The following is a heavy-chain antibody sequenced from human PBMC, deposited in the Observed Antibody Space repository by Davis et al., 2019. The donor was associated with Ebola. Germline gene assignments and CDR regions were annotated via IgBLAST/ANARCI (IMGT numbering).Heavy chain of an antibody. CDR1: VFTFSSQA. V-gene: IGHV3-30*04. Sequence: LKISCAASVFTFSSQAMHCVRKAPGKGLEWVAVISYDVRKKYYDDYVKGRFPISRDNSKNTLYLQMNSLRAEDTAVYYCAGYGSTGSMDVWGQGTTVTVSS. J-gene: IGHJ6*02. CDR2: ISYDVRKK. CDR3: AGYGSTGSMDV. D-gene: IGHD3-10*01.